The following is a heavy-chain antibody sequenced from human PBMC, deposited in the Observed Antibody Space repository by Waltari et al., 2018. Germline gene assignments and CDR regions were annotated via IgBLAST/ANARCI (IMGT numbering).Heavy chain of an antibody. CDR3: ARVEMATIWANWYFDL. Sequence: QVQLVQSGAEVKKPGSSVKVSCKASGGTFSSYAISWVRQAPGQGLEWMGGIIPIFGTADYAQKFQGRVTITADESTSTAYMELSSLRSEDTAVYYCARVEMATIWANWYFDLWGRGTLVTVSS. V-gene: IGHV1-69*01. CDR1: GGTFSSYA. J-gene: IGHJ2*01. CDR2: IIPIFGTA. D-gene: IGHD5-12*01.